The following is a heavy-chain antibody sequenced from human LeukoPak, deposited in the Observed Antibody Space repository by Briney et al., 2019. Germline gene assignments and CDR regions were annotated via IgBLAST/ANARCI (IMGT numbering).Heavy chain of an antibody. J-gene: IGHJ4*02. CDR2: IYYSGST. D-gene: IGHD1-1*01. V-gene: IGHV4-39*07. Sequence: PSETLSLTCTVSGGSISSSSYYWGWIRQPPGKGLEWIGSIYYSGSTYYNPSLKSRVTISVDTSKNQFSLKLSSVTAADTAVYYCARGGYNWNVDFDYWGQGTLVTVSS. CDR3: ARGGYNWNVDFDY. CDR1: GGSISSSSYY.